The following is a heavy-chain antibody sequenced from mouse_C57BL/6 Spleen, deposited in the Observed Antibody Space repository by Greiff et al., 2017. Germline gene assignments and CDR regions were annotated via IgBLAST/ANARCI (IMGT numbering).Heavy chain of an antibody. CDR1: GYTFTSYG. CDR3: ARSEAAQATAWFAY. Sequence: VKLQESGAELARPGASVKLSCKASGYTFTSYGISWVKQRTGQGLEWIGEIYPRSGNTYYNETFKGKATLTADKSSSTAYMELRSLTSEDSAVYFCARSEAAQATAWFAYWGQGTLVTVSA. D-gene: IGHD3-2*02. V-gene: IGHV1-81*01. J-gene: IGHJ3*01. CDR2: IYPRSGNT.